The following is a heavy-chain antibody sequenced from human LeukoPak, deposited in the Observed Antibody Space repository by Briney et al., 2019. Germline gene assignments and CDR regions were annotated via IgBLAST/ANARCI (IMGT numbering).Heavy chain of an antibody. CDR3: ASEDTAMAKGDY. Sequence: SETLSLTCTVSGGSISSYYWSWIRQPPGKGLEWIGEINHSGSTNYNPSLKSRVTISVDTSKNQFSLKLSSVTAADTAVYYCASEDTAMAKGDYWGQGTLVTVSS. CDR2: INHSGST. J-gene: IGHJ4*02. CDR1: GGSISSYY. V-gene: IGHV4-34*01. D-gene: IGHD5-18*01.